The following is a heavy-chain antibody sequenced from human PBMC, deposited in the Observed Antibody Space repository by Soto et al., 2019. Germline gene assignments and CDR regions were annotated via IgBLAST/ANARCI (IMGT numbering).Heavy chain of an antibody. V-gene: IGHV4-59*08. J-gene: IGHJ3*02. CDR1: GGSISSYC. Sequence: SETLSLTCTVSGGSISSYCWSWIRQPPGKGLEWIGYIYYSGSTNYNPSLKSRVTISVDTSKNQFSLKLSSVTAADTAVYYCARQERGYYYDSSGYFRAFDIWGQGTMVTVSS. CDR2: IYYSGST. CDR3: ARQERGYYYDSSGYFRAFDI. D-gene: IGHD3-22*01.